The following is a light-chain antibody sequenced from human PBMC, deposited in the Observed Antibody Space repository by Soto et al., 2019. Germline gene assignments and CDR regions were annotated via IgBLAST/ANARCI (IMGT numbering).Light chain of an antibody. CDR3: SSYRGTTTLVV. J-gene: IGLJ3*02. V-gene: IGLV2-14*01. CDR1: SSDVGGYNF. Sequence: QSALTQPASVSGSPGQSITISCTGTSSDVGGYNFVSWYQHHPGKAPKLIIYQVSNRPSGASNRFSGSKSGNTASLTISGLQAEDEADYSCSSYRGTTTLVVFGGGTKLTVL. CDR2: QVS.